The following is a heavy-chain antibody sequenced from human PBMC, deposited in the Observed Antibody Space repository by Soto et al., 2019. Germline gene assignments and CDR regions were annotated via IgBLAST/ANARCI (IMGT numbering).Heavy chain of an antibody. J-gene: IGHJ6*02. Sequence: PGGSLRLSCAASGFTFSSYAMHWVRQAPGKGLEWVAVISYDGSNKYYADSVKGRFTISRDNSKNTLYLQMNSLRAEDTAVYYCARPIPYYDFWSGYPDYYYYGMDVWGQGTTVTVSS. CDR1: GFTFSSYA. CDR2: ISYDGSNK. D-gene: IGHD3-3*01. CDR3: ARPIPYYDFWSGYPDYYYYGMDV. V-gene: IGHV3-30-3*01.